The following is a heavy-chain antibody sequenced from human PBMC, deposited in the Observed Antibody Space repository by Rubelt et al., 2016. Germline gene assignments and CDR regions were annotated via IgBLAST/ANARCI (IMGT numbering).Heavy chain of an antibody. CDR2: ISAYNGNT. J-gene: IGHJ5*02. D-gene: IGHD3-3*01. Sequence: QVQLVQSGAEVKKPGASVKVSCKASGYTFTSYGISWVRQAPGQGLEWMGWISAYNGNTNYAQKLQGRVNMTTDTSTSTAYMELSSLRSEDTAVYYCARSPRYDFEDNWFDPWGQGTLVTVSS. CDR3: ARSPRYDFEDNWFDP. CDR1: GYTFTSYG. V-gene: IGHV1-18*01.